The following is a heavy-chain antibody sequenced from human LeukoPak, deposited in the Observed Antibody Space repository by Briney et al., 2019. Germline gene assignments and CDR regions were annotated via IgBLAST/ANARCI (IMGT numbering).Heavy chain of an antibody. J-gene: IGHJ4*02. D-gene: IGHD6-13*01. CDR2: IANSGGT. V-gene: IGHV1-2*02. Sequence: ASVKVSCKASGYTFIAYYMHWVRQAPGQGLEWMGWIANSGGTRYAQKFQGRVTMTRDTSISTAYMEVSGLTSDDTAVYYCTRSDSSSWENDYWGQGTLVTASS. CDR3: TRSDSSSWENDY. CDR1: GYTFIAYY.